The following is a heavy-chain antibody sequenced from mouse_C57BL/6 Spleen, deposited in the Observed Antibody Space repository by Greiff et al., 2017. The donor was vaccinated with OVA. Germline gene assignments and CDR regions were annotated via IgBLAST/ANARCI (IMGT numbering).Heavy chain of an antibody. V-gene: IGHV1-69*01. J-gene: IGHJ1*03. Sequence: QVQLQQSGAELVMPGASVKLSCKASGYTFTSYWMHWVKQRPGQGLEWIGEIDPSDSYTNYNQKFKGKSTLTVDKSSSTAYMQLSSLTSEDSAVYYCAKGYDYDWYFDVWGTGTTVTVSS. CDR3: AKGYDYDWYFDV. D-gene: IGHD2-4*01. CDR2: IDPSDSYT. CDR1: GYTFTSYW.